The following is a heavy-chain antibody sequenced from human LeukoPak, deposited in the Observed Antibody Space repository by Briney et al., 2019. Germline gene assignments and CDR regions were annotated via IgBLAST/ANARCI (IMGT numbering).Heavy chain of an antibody. V-gene: IGHV4-30-4*01. J-gene: IGHJ4*02. CDR1: GGAISSGDYY. D-gene: IGHD3-9*01. CDR3: ARADILTGYYYFDY. CDR2: IYYSGST. Sequence: SETLSLTCTVSGGAISSGDYYWSWIRQPPGKGLEWIGYIYYSGSTYYNPSLKSRVTISVDTSKNQFSLKLSSVTAADTAVYYCARADILTGYYYFDYWGQGTLVTVSS.